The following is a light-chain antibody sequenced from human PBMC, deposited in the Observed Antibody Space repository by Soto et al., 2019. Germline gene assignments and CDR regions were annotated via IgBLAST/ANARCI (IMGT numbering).Light chain of an antibody. CDR1: QSISTY. CDR2: AAS. V-gene: IGKV1-39*01. Sequence: DIQMTQSPSSLSASVGDRVTITCRASQSISTYLNWYQQKPVKAPKLLIYAASTLQIGVPSRFSGSGSGTDFRLTISSLHPADFATYYCQQSSTNPRTFGQGTNVDFK. J-gene: IGKJ1*01. CDR3: QQSSTNPRT.